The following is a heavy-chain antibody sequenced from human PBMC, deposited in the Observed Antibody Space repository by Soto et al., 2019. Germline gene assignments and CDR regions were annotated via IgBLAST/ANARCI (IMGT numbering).Heavy chain of an antibody. Sequence: PGESLKISCKGSGYSFTSYWIGWVRQMPGKGLEWMGTIYPGDSDTRYSPSFQGQVTISADKSISTAYLQWSSLKASDTAMYYCARLSSGTAAGTGSYYGMDVWGQGTTVTVSS. V-gene: IGHV5-51*01. J-gene: IGHJ6*02. D-gene: IGHD6-13*01. CDR2: IYPGDSDT. CDR1: GYSFTSYW. CDR3: ARLSSGTAAGTGSYYGMDV.